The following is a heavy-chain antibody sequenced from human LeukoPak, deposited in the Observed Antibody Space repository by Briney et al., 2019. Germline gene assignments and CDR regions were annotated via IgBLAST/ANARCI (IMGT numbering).Heavy chain of an antibody. J-gene: IGHJ4*02. V-gene: IGHV4-39*07. CDR3: ARYDVWGSYRAFDY. CDR1: GGSISSSSYH. Sequence: SETLSLTCTVSGGSISSSSYHWGWIRQPPGKGLEWIGSIYYSGSTYYNPSLKSRVTISVDTSKNQFSLKLSSVTAADTAVYYCARYDVWGSYRAFDYWGQGTLVTVSS. CDR2: IYYSGST. D-gene: IGHD3-16*02.